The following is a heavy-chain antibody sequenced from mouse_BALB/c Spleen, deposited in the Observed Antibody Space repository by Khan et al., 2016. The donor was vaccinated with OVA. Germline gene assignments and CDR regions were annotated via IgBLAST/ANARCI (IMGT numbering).Heavy chain of an antibody. D-gene: IGHD1-1*01. V-gene: IGHV5-6*01. CDR2: VSTGGSYT. CDR1: GFTFSTYG. Sequence: EVELVESGGDLVKPGGSLKLSCAASGFTFSTYGMSWVRQTPDKRLEWVATVSTGGSYTYYPDSVKGRFTISRNNAKNTLYLQMSGLKSEDTAMFYGTRLAYYYDSEGFAYWGQGTLVTVCA. CDR3: TRLAYYYDSEGFAY. J-gene: IGHJ3*01.